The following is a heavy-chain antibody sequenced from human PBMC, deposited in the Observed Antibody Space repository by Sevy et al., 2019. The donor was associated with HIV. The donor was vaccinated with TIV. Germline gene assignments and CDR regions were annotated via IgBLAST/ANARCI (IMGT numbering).Heavy chain of an antibody. CDR2: INHSGST. Sequence: LLQLRSLSLTCAVYGGSFSGYYWSWIRQPPGKGLEWIGEINHSGSTNYNPSLKSRVTISVDTSKNQFSLKLSSVTAADTAVYYCARHCSGTSCSHAFDIWGQGTMVTVSS. CDR3: ARHCSGTSCSHAFDI. J-gene: IGHJ3*02. D-gene: IGHD2-2*01. V-gene: IGHV4-34*01. CDR1: GGSFSGYY.